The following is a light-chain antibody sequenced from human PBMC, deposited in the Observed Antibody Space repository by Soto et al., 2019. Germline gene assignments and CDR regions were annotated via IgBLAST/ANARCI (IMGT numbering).Light chain of an antibody. CDR2: DVS. CDR3: SSDTSSSTVV. J-gene: IGLJ2*01. CDR1: SSDVGGYNY. Sequence: QSALTQPASVSGSPGQSITISCTGTSSDVGGYNYVSWYQQHPGKAPKLMIYDVSNRPLGVSNRFSGSKSGNTASLTISGHEAEDEADYYCSSDTSSSTVVFGGGTKLTVL. V-gene: IGLV2-14*01.